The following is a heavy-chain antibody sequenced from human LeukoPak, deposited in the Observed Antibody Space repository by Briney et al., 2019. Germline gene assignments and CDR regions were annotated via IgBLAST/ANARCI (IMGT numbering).Heavy chain of an antibody. CDR1: GFTFSSYW. CDR3: ARAVDCSSTSCYGGDDY. Sequence: GGSLRLSCAASGFTFSSYWMSWVRQAPGKGLEWVANIKQDGSEKYYVDSVKGRFTISRDNAKNSLYLQMNSLRAEDTAVYYCARAVDCSSTSCYGGDDYWGQGTLVTASS. V-gene: IGHV3-7*01. CDR2: IKQDGSEK. D-gene: IGHD2-2*01. J-gene: IGHJ4*02.